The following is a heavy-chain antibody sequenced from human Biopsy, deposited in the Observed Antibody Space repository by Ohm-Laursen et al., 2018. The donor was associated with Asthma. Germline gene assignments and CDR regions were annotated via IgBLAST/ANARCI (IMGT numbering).Heavy chain of an antibody. CDR3: VRGEEVAGTYFKD. CDR1: GGSFTHYF. V-gene: IGHV4-34*01. J-gene: IGHJ1*01. D-gene: IGHD6-19*01. CDR2: INYRGDT. Sequence: TLSLTCAISGGSFTHYFWMWIRQPPGKGLAWIGEINYRGDTNYNPSLESRVSISVDTSTYHFSLRLNSVTAADTAVYYCVRGEEVAGTYFKDWDQGTLVTVSS.